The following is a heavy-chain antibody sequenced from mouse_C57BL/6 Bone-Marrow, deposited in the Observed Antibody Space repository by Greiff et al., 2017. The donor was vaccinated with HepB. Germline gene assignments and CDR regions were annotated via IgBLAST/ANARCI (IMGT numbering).Heavy chain of an antibody. V-gene: IGHV14-4*01. CDR1: GFNIKDDY. CDR2: IDPENGDT. Sequence: VQLQQSGAELVRPGASVKLSCTASGFNIKDDYMHWVKQRPEQGLEWIGWIDPENGDTEYASKFQGKATITADTSSNTAYLQLSSLTSEDTAVYYCTPLYCYGSSLFAYWGQGTLVTVSA. J-gene: IGHJ3*01. CDR3: TPLYCYGSSLFAY. D-gene: IGHD1-1*01.